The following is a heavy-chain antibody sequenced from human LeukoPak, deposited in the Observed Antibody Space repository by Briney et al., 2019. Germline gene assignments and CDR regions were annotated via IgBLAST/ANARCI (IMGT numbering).Heavy chain of an antibody. J-gene: IGHJ4*02. CDR2: IHPEGNEK. CDR1: GFTFRNFW. CDR3: ARGWYGDYVSLFDY. D-gene: IGHD4-17*01. Sequence: GGSLRLSCAASGFTFRNFWMSWVRQAPGRGLEWVANIHPEGNEKYHVESVKGRFTISRDNPKSSLFLQMNGLRAEDTAVYYCARGWYGDYVSLFDYWGQGTLVTVSS. V-gene: IGHV3-7*01.